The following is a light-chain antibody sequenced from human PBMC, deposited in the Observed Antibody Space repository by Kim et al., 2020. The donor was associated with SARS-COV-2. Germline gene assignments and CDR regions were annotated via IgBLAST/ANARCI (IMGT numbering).Light chain of an antibody. CDR2: DAS. Sequence: SPGERATLTCRASQSVSSYLAWYQQKPGQAPRHLIYDASNRATGIPARFSGSGSRTDFTLTISSLEPEDFAVYYCQQRSNWPPFTFGGGTKVDIK. CDR3: QQRSNWPPFT. J-gene: IGKJ4*01. CDR1: QSVSSY. V-gene: IGKV3-11*01.